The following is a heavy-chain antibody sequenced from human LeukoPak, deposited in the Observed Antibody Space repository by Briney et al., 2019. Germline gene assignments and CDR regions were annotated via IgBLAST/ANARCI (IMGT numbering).Heavy chain of an antibody. D-gene: IGHD3-22*01. CDR3: ARAVDPNYYDSSGYQDWYFDL. CDR1: GFTSSSYE. CDR2: ISSSGSTI. Sequence: GSLRLSCAASGFTSSSYEMNWVRQAPGKGLEWVSYISSSGSTIYYADSVKGRFTISRDNAKNSLYLQMNSLRAEDTAVYYCARAVDPNYYDSSGYQDWYFDLWGRGTLVTVSS. V-gene: IGHV3-48*03. J-gene: IGHJ2*01.